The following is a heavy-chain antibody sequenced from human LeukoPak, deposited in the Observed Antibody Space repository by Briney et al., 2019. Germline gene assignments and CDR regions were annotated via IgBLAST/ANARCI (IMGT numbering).Heavy chain of an antibody. CDR3: AKGSVVVVAASDAFDI. J-gene: IGHJ3*02. CDR2: ISGNSGGT. CDR1: GFTFSNAW. Sequence: SGGSLRLSCAASGFTFSNAWMSWVRQAPGKGLEWVSSISGNSGGTYHADSVKGRFTISRDNSESTLYLQMDSLRADDTAIYYCAKGSVVVVAASDAFDIWGQGTMVTVSS. V-gene: IGHV3-23*01. D-gene: IGHD2-15*01.